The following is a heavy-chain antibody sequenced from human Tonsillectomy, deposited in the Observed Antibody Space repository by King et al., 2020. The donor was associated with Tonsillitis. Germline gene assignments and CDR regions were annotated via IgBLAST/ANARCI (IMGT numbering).Heavy chain of an antibody. Sequence: VQLVESGGGLVQPGRSLRLSCAASGFIFDDYAMHWVRQAPGKGLEWVSSISWNSGNMCYADSVKGRFTISRDNAKNFLYLQMNSLRAEDTALYYCAKHRQQWLVLSKPDYCYAMAVGGQGTTVTASS. J-gene: IGHJ6*02. CDR3: AKHRQQWLVLSKPDYCYAMAV. V-gene: IGHV3-9*01. CDR1: GFIFDDYA. CDR2: ISWNSGNM. D-gene: IGHD6-19*01.